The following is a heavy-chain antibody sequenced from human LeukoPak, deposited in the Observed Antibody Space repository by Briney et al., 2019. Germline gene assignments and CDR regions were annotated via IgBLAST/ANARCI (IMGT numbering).Heavy chain of an antibody. CDR3: ARWDGQPFEWNMDV. CDR1: GFKFRDFW. Sequence: GGSLRLSCAASGFKFRDFWMNWVRQAPGKGLEWLANIREDGSEKYYAESVKGRFTISRDNTRTLLFLHLSSVRVEDTAVYYCARWDGQPFEWNMDVWGKGTTVTVSS. CDR2: IREDGSEK. D-gene: IGHD3-9*01. V-gene: IGHV3-7*01. J-gene: IGHJ6*04.